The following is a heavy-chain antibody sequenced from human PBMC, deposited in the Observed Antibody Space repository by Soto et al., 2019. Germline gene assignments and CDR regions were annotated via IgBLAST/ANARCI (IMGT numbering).Heavy chain of an antibody. CDR2: ISWNSGSI. V-gene: IGHV3-9*01. J-gene: IGHJ3*02. CDR1: GFTFDDYA. CDR3: AKSLTIFGVVIIRDAFDI. D-gene: IGHD3-3*01. Sequence: GGSLRLSCAASGFTFDDYAMHWVRQAPGKGLEWVSGISWNSGSIGYADSVKGRFTISRDNAKNSLYLQMNSLRAEDTALYYCAKSLTIFGVVIIRDAFDIWGQGTMVTVSS.